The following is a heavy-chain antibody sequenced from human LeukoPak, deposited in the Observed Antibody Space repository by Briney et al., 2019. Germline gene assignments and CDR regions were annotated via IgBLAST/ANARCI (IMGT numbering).Heavy chain of an antibody. CDR1: GGTFSSYA. D-gene: IGHD7-27*01. CDR2: IIPIFGTA. Sequence: GASVKVSCKASGGTFSSYAISWVRQAPGQGLEWMGGIIPIFGTANYAQKFQGRVTITADESTSTAYMELSSLRSEDTAVYYWARDGGRNRGSGGFDYWGQGTLVTVSS. V-gene: IGHV1-69*13. CDR3: ARDGGRNRGSGGFDY. J-gene: IGHJ4*02.